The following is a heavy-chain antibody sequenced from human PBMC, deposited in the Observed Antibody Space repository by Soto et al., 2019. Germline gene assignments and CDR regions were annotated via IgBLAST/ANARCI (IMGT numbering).Heavy chain of an antibody. J-gene: IGHJ4*02. CDR3: ARVPGTARWWDF. CDR1: GYTFTSCA. D-gene: IGHD2-15*01. V-gene: IGHV1-18*01. CDR2: INAGNGNT. Sequence: GASAKASCKAPGYTFTSCAISWVRQAPGQRLEWMGWINAGNGNTNYSQHFQGRFTISTDNARSSLYLQMNSLRAEDTAVYYCARVPGTARWWDFWGQGTLVTVSS.